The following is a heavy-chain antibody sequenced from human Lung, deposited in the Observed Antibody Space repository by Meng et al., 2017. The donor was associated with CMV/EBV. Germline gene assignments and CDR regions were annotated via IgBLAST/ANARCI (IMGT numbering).Heavy chain of an antibody. CDR2: IHPHRGDT. D-gene: IGHD7-27*01. CDR3: ARDNNWGPDY. Sequence: SXXVSCKASGYTFTAHYFHWVRQAPGQGLEWMGWIHPHRGDTNYAQQFQGRVTLTRDTSINTGYMELTRLTTDDTAVYYCARDNNWGPDYWGQGTLVTVSS. J-gene: IGHJ4*02. V-gene: IGHV1-2*02. CDR1: GYTFTAHY.